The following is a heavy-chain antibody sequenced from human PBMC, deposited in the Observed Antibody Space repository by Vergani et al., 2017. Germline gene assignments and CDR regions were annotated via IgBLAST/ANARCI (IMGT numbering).Heavy chain of an antibody. J-gene: IGHJ4*02. V-gene: IGHV3-30-3*01. Sequence: QVQLVESGGGVVQPGRSLRLSCAASGFTFSSYAMHWVRQAPGKGLEWVAVISYDGSNKYYADSVKGRFTISRDNSKTTLYLQMNSLRAEDTAVYYCARTDIYGDYSDYWGQGTLVTVSS. CDR1: GFTFSSYA. CDR2: ISYDGSNK. D-gene: IGHD4-17*01. CDR3: ARTDIYGDYSDY.